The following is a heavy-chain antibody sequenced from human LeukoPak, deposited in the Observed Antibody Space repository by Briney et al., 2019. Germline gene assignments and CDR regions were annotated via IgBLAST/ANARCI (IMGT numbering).Heavy chain of an antibody. CDR2: ISSSSSYI. J-gene: IGHJ6*03. Sequence: SGGSLRLSCAASGFTFSRYSMNWVRQAPGKGLEWVSSISSSSSYIYYADSVKGRFTISRDNSKNTLYLQMNSLRAEDTAVYYCARDGIGSSWYQGRDYYYMDVWGKGTTVTVSS. CDR1: GFTFSRYS. D-gene: IGHD6-13*01. CDR3: ARDGIGSSWYQGRDYYYMDV. V-gene: IGHV3-21*01.